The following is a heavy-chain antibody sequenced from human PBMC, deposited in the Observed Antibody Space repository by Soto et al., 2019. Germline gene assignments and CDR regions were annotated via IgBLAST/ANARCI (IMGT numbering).Heavy chain of an antibody. D-gene: IGHD2-21*02. CDR2: ISYDGSKT. J-gene: IGHJ4*02. CDR1: VFTFIGYG. V-gene: IGHV3-30*18. CDR3: AKDARYCGGDCHMFDY. Sequence: GWSLRLSCASSVFTFIGYGMHWVRQAPGKGLEWVALISYDGSKTYYADSVKGRFTISRDNSRNTLNLQMNSLRGDDTAIYYCAKDARYCGGDCHMFDYWGQGTLVTVSS.